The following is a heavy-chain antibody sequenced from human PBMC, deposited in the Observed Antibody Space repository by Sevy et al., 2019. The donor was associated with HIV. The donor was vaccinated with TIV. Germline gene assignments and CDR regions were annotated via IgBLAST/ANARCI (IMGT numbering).Heavy chain of an antibody. CDR3: ARARLYSSGWYGEGGQYNWFDP. D-gene: IGHD6-19*01. J-gene: IGHJ5*02. CDR2: IYYSGST. CDR1: GGSVSSGSYY. V-gene: IGHV4-61*01. Sequence: SETLSLTCTVSGGSVSSGSYYWSWIRQPPGKGLEWIGYIYYSGSTNYNPSLKSRVTISVDTSKNQFTLKLSLVTAADTAVYYCARARLYSSGWYGEGGQYNWFDPWGQGTLVTVSS.